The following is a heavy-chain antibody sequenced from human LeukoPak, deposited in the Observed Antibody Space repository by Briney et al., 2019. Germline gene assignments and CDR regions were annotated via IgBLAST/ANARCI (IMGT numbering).Heavy chain of an antibody. Sequence: SVTVSCTASGGTFTSYAISWVRQAPGQGLEWMGGIIPILATANYAQKFQGRVTITTDESTSTAYMELSRLRSEDTAVYYCATSDPDVWGRLSFDPWGQGTQVTVSS. CDR3: ATSDPDVWGRLSFDP. D-gene: IGHD3-16*01. CDR1: GGTFTSYA. J-gene: IGHJ5*02. CDR2: IIPILATA. V-gene: IGHV1-69*05.